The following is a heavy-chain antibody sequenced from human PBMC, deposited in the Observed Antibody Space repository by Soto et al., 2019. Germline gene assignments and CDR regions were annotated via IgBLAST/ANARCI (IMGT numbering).Heavy chain of an antibody. CDR2: MNPNSGNT. CDR1: GYTFTSYD. J-gene: IGHJ3*02. D-gene: IGHD2-15*01. CDR3: ARHYCSGGSCYSDAFDI. V-gene: IGHV1-8*01. Sequence: ASVKVSCKASGYTFTSYDINWARQATGQGLEWMGWMNPNSGNTGYAQKFQGRVTMTRNTSISTAYMELSSLRSEDTAVYYCARHYCSGGSCYSDAFDIWGQGTMVTVSS.